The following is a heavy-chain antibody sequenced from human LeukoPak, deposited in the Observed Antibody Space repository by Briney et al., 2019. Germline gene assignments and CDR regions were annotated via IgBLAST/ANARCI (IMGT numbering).Heavy chain of an antibody. CDR3: AREKESYYYMDV. J-gene: IGHJ6*03. CDR2: IYSGGST. Sequence: GGSLRLSCAASRFTFSSYEMNWVRQAPGKGLEWASVIYSGGSTYYADSVKGRFTISRDNSKNTLYLQMNSLRAEDTAVYYCAREKESYYYMDVWGKGTTVTVSS. V-gene: IGHV3-66*02. CDR1: RFTFSSYE.